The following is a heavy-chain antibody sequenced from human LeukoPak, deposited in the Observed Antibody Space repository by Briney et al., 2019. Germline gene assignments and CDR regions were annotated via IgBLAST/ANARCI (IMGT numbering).Heavy chain of an antibody. J-gene: IGHJ5*02. CDR1: GFTFSSYG. V-gene: IGHV3-33*06. D-gene: IGHD3-16*01. CDR2: IWYDGSNE. Sequence: GRSLRLSCAASGFTFSSYGMHLVRQAPGKGLEWVAVIWYDGSNEYYADSVKGRFTVSRDNSKNTLYLQMNSLSAEDTAVYYCAKETGGIEGRYNWFDPWGQGTLVTVSS. CDR3: AKETGGIEGRYNWFDP.